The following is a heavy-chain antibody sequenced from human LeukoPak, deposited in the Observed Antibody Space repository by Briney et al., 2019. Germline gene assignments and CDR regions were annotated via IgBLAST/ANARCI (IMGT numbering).Heavy chain of an antibody. Sequence: PGGSLRLSCAASGFTFSSYAMSWVRQAPGKGLEWVSGICAGGANTYYADSVKGRFTISRDNSKNTLYLQMKSLRAEDTAVYYCAKSSAGSCFSSSAYWGQGTLVTVSS. V-gene: IGHV3-23*01. D-gene: IGHD2-15*01. CDR2: ICAGGANT. CDR3: AKSSAGSCFSSSAY. J-gene: IGHJ4*02. CDR1: GFTFSSYA.